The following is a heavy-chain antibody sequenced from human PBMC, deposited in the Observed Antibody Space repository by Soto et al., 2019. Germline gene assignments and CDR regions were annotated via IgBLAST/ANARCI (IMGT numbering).Heavy chain of an antibody. D-gene: IGHD6-19*01. CDR2: IYSGGST. CDR3: ARESSGWEGYCDY. CDR1: GFTVSSNY. V-gene: IGHV3-53*04. Sequence: GGSLRLSCAASGFTVSSNYMSWVRQAPGKGLEWVSVIYSGGSTYYADSVKGRFTISRHNSKNTLYLQMNSLRAEDTAVYYCARESSGWEGYCDYWGQGTLVTVSS. J-gene: IGHJ4*02.